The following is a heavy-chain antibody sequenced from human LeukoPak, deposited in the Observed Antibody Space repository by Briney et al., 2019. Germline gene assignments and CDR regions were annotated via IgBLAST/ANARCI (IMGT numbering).Heavy chain of an antibody. D-gene: IGHD1-26*01. CDR1: GFTFSSYA. CDR2: ITGSGGRT. V-gene: IGHV3-23*01. Sequence: GGSLRLSCAASGFTFSSYAMNWVRQAPGKGLEWVSAITGSGGRTYYADPVKGRFTISRDNSKNTLYLQMNSLRAEDTAVYYCAKDGGSYSYNWFDPWGQGTLVTVSS. J-gene: IGHJ5*02. CDR3: AKDGGSYSYNWFDP.